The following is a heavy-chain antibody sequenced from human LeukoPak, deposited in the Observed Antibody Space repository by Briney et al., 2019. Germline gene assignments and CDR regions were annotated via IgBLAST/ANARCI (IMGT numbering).Heavy chain of an antibody. CDR3: ARGFSSSPHDY. CDR1: GYTFTSYY. Sequence: ASVKVSCKASGYTFTSYYMHWVRPAPGQGLEWMGIINPSGGSTSYAQKFHGRVTMTRDTTTSTVYMELSSRRSEDTAVYYCARGFSSSPHDYWGQGTLVTVSS. J-gene: IGHJ4*02. CDR2: INPSGGST. D-gene: IGHD6-6*01. V-gene: IGHV1-46*03.